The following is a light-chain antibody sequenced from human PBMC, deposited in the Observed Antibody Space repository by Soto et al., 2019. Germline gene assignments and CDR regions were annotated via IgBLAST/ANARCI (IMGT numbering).Light chain of an antibody. J-gene: IGKJ1*01. Sequence: IEVTQSPSSLAASLGDRVTITCRASQTIGTYVNWYRQKSGAAPALLIYDASTLQSGVPSRFRGGASGTDFTLTISSLQLDDFATYYCQQSYNTPLTFGQGTKVEI. CDR1: QTIGTY. CDR2: DAS. CDR3: QQSYNTPLT. V-gene: IGKV1-39*01.